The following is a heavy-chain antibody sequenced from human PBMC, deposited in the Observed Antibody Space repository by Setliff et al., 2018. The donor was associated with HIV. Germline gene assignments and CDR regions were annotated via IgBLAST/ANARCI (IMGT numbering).Heavy chain of an antibody. CDR1: GGSFSGYY. V-gene: IGHV4-34*01. D-gene: IGHD6-13*01. J-gene: IGHJ5*02. Sequence: SETLSLTCAVYGGSFSGYYWTWIRQPPGKGLEWIGDINHSGKTNYNRSPKSRVTTSLDTSKNQFSLRLTSVTAADTAVYYCAREGGTGRSSWYGAYWYDPWGQGTLVTVSS. CDR2: INHSGKT. CDR3: AREGGTGRSSWYGAYWYDP.